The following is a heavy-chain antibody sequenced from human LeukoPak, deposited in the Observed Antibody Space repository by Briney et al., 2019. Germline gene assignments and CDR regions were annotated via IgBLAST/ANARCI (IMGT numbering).Heavy chain of an antibody. CDR1: GGSFSGYY. CDR2: INHSGST. V-gene: IGHV4-34*01. Sequence: PSETPSPTCAVYGGSFSGYYWSWIRQPPGKGLEWIGEINHSGSTNYNPSLKSRVTISVDTSKNQFSLKLSSVTAADTAVYYCASRDYYGSGSYYRYWGQGTLVTVSS. D-gene: IGHD3-10*01. J-gene: IGHJ4*02. CDR3: ASRDYYGSGSYYRY.